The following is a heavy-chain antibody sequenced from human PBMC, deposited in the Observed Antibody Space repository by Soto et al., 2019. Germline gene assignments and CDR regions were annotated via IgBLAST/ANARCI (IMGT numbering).Heavy chain of an antibody. CDR3: ARDHCSSTSCYWFDP. V-gene: IGHV3-11*01. Sequence: PGGSLRLSCAASGFTFSDYYMSWIRQAPGKGLEWVSYISSSGSTIYYADSVKGRFTISRDNAKNSLYLQMNSLRADDTALYYCARDHCSSTSCYWFDPWGQGTLVTV. CDR1: GFTFSDYY. CDR2: ISSSGSTI. J-gene: IGHJ5*02. D-gene: IGHD2-2*01.